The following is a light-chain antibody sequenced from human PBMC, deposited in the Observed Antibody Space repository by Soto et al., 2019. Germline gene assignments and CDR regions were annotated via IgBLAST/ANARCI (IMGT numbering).Light chain of an antibody. CDR3: QQHNNWPQT. CDR2: GAS. Sequence: EIVMTQSPATLSVSPGERATLSCRASQSVSSNLAWYQQKPGQAPRLLIYGASTRATGIPARFSGSGSGTEFTLTITSLQSEDFAVSYCQQHNNWPQTFGQGTKVEIK. J-gene: IGKJ1*01. V-gene: IGKV3-15*01. CDR1: QSVSSN.